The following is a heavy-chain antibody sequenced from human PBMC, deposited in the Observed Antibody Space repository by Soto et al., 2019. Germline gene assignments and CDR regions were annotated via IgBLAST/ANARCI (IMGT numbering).Heavy chain of an antibody. CDR1: GGSISSSSYY. D-gene: IGHD2-15*01. CDR3: ARDQDTYGQAVFNA. J-gene: IGHJ5*02. Sequence: PSETLSLTCTVSGGSISSSSYYWGWIRQPPGKGLEWIGSIYNSGSTYYNTSLKRQVTISVDTSKNQFSLKLSSVTAADTAVYYCARDQDTYGQAVFNAWGQGTLVT. V-gene: IGHV4-39*02. CDR2: IYNSGST.